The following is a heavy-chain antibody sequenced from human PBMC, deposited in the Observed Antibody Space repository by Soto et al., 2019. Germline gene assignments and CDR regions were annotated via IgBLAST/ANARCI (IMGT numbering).Heavy chain of an antibody. CDR1: GGTFSSYN. V-gene: IGHV1-69*02. CDR3: LNIPHY. CDR2: IIPILGIA. Sequence: QVQLVQSGAEVKKPGSSVKVSCMASGGTFSSYNITWVRQAPGQGLEWMGRIIPILGIANYAQKFQGRVTITADKSTGTAYIELSSLRSEDTAVYYCLNIPHYWGQGTLVTVSS. J-gene: IGHJ4*02.